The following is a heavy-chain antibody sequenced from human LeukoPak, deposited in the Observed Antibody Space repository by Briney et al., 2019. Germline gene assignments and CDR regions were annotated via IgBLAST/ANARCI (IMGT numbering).Heavy chain of an antibody. J-gene: IGHJ4*02. V-gene: IGHV4-38-2*02. CDR3: ARKPYYYDSSGYYTPFDY. D-gene: IGHD3-22*01. Sequence: SETLSLTCTVSGYSISSGYYWGWIRQPPGKGLEWVGSIYHSGRTYTNPPLKSRVTISVDTSKNKFSLKLSSVTAADTAVYYCARKPYYYDSSGYYTPFDYWGQGTLVTVSS. CDR2: IYHSGRT. CDR1: GYSISSGYY.